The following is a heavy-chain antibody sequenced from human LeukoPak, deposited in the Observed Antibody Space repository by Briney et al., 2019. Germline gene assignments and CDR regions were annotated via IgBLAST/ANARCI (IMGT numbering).Heavy chain of an antibody. CDR3: ARGRCSSTSCRDPYFDY. Sequence: GGSLRLSCAASGFTFSSYSMNWVRQAPGKGLEWVSYISSGSSTIYYADSVKGRFTISRDNSKNTLYLQMNSLRAEDTAVYYCARGRCSSTSCRDPYFDYWGQGTLVTVSS. D-gene: IGHD2-2*01. CDR1: GFTFSSYS. CDR2: ISSGSSTI. J-gene: IGHJ4*02. V-gene: IGHV3-48*01.